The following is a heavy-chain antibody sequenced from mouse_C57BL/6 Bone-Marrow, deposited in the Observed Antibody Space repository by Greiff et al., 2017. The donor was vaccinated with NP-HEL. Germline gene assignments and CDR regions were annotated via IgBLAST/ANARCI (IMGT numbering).Heavy chain of an antibody. V-gene: IGHV1-66*01. CDR2: IYPGSGNT. CDR1: GYSFTSYY. Sequence: QVQLQQPGPELVKPGASVKISCKASGYSFTSYYIHWVKQRPGQGLEWIGWIYPGSGNTKYNEKFKGKATLTADTSSSTAYMQLSSLTSEDSAVYYGARGSSYRYWYFDVWGTGTTVTVSS. CDR3: ARGSSYRYWYFDV. J-gene: IGHJ1*03. D-gene: IGHD1-1*01.